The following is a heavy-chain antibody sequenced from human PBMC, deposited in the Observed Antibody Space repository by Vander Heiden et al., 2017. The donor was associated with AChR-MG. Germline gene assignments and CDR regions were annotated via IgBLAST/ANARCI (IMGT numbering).Heavy chain of an antibody. Sequence: QVQLQQWGVGLLKPSATLSLTCAVHGGPFSGAYGSWIRQPPGKGLRWIGEINHSGSTNYNPSLKSRVTISVDTSKNQFSLKLSSVTAADTAVYYCANILSGYCSSTSCLDYWGQGTLVTVSS. J-gene: IGHJ4*02. CDR2: INHSGST. D-gene: IGHD2-2*03. CDR1: GGPFSGAY. CDR3: ANILSGYCSSTSCLDY. V-gene: IGHV4-34*01.